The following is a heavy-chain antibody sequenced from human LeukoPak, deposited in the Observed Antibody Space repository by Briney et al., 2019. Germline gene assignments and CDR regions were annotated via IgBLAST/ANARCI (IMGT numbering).Heavy chain of an antibody. Sequence: ASVKVSCKASGYTFTSYYMHWVRQAPGQGLEWMGIINPSGGSTSYAQKFQGRVTMTRGTSTSTVYMELSSLRSEDTAVYYCARGAFIYGPTVTTIDYWGQGTLVTVSS. V-gene: IGHV1-46*01. J-gene: IGHJ4*02. CDR3: ARGAFIYGPTVTTIDY. CDR2: INPSGGST. D-gene: IGHD4-17*01. CDR1: GYTFTSYY.